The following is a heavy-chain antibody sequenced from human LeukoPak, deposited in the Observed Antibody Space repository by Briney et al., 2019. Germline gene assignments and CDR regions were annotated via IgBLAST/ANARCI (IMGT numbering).Heavy chain of an antibody. Sequence: PGGSLRLSCAASGFTFSSYAMSWVRQSPGKGLEWVSAISGSGGTTYYADSVKGRFTISRDNSKNTLYLQMNSLRVEDTAVFYCAKFGSSGYYGNNAYNWLDPWGQGTLVTVSS. V-gene: IGHV3-23*01. CDR2: ISGSGGTT. D-gene: IGHD3-22*01. CDR3: AKFGSSGYYGNNAYNWLDP. J-gene: IGHJ5*02. CDR1: GFTFSSYA.